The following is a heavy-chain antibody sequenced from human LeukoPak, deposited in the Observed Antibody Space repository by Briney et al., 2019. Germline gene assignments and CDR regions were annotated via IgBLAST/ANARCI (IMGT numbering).Heavy chain of an antibody. D-gene: IGHD3-3*01. J-gene: IGHJ3*02. V-gene: IGHV1-8*01. CDR3: ARDTYYDFWSGYPLDAFDI. Sequence: ASVKVSCKASGYTFTNFDINWVRQATGQGLEWMGWMNPNSGNTGYAQKFQGRVAMTRNTSISTAYMELSSLRSDDTAVYYCARDTYYDFWSGYPLDAFDIWGQGTMVTVSS. CDR2: MNPNSGNT. CDR1: GYTFTNFD.